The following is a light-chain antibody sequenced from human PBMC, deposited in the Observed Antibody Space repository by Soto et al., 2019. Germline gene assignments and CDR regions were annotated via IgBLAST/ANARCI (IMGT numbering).Light chain of an antibody. Sequence: EIVLTQSPGTLSLSPGERATLSCRASQSVSSSYLAWYQQKPGQAPRLLIYAASTRATGIPARFSGSGSGTEFTLTISSLQSEVFAVYYCQQYNNWRTFGQGTKV. V-gene: IGKV3-15*01. CDR1: QSVSSSY. CDR3: QQYNNWRT. CDR2: AAS. J-gene: IGKJ1*01.